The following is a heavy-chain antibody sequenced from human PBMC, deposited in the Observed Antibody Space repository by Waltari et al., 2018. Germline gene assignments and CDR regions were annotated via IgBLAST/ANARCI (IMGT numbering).Heavy chain of an antibody. CDR1: GYTFTSYA. V-gene: IGHV7-4-1*02. CDR2: INTNPGNP. Sequence: QVQLVQSGSELKKPGASVQVSCKASGYTFTSYAMNWVRQAPGQGLEWMGWINTNPGNPRLAQVFTGRFVFSLDTSASTAYLQTSSLKAEDTAVYYCATRGLSPTTYYDFWSGYYYCYYGMDVWGQGTTVTVSS. J-gene: IGHJ6*02. D-gene: IGHD3-3*01. CDR3: ATRGLSPTTYYDFWSGYYYCYYGMDV.